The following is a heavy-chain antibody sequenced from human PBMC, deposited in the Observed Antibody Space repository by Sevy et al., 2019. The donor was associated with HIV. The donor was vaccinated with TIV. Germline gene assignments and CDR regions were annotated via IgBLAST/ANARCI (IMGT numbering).Heavy chain of an antibody. CDR1: GYTFTTYE. D-gene: IGHD3-10*01. Sequence: ASVKVSCKASGYTFTTYEINWVRQATGQGLEWMGWMNPNSGKTGYAPQFHGRVTMTRNTSLNIAYMELSSLRSDDTAVYYCARDEQRPYYYGSGNMGHWGQGTLVTVSS. CDR2: MNPNSGKT. V-gene: IGHV1-8*01. J-gene: IGHJ4*02. CDR3: ARDEQRPYYYGSGNMGH.